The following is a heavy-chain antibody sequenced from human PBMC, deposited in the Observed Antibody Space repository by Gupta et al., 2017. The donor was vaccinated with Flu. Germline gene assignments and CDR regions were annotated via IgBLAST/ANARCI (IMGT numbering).Heavy chain of an antibody. D-gene: IGHD3-22*01. Sequence: EVQLVESGEGLVQPGGSLSLSCAASGFTFSRSWMTWVRQAPGKGLEWVANINEEGSEKYYVESVKGRCTIDRDNAKSSLYLKMTIVRAEGTAVYYCARAGVVVYSKPFDYWGQGTLVTVSS. CDR1: GFTFSRSW. V-gene: IGHV3-7*01. CDR2: INEEGSEK. CDR3: ARAGVVVYSKPFDY. J-gene: IGHJ4*02.